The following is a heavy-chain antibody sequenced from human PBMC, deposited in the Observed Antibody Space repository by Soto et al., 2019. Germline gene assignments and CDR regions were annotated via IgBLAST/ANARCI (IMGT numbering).Heavy chain of an antibody. D-gene: IGHD2-21*02. Sequence: PSETLSLTCTVSGGSISSGGYYWSWIRQHPGKGLEWIGYIYYSGSTYYNPSLKSRVTISVDTSKNQFSLKLSSVTAADTAVYYCARTVVTAIRPFDYWGQGTLVTVSS. CDR1: GGSISSGGYY. V-gene: IGHV4-31*03. CDR3: ARTVVTAIRPFDY. CDR2: IYYSGST. J-gene: IGHJ4*02.